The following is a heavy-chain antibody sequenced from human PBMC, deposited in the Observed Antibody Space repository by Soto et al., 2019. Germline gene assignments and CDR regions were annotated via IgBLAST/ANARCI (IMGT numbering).Heavy chain of an antibody. Sequence: ASVKVSCKASGYTFTSYGISWVRQAPGQGLEWMGWISAYNGNTNYAQKLQGRVTMTTDTSTSTAYMELRSLRSDDTAVYYCARGHYYDSSGYPDGYWGQGTLVTVSS. D-gene: IGHD3-22*01. V-gene: IGHV1-18*04. CDR1: GYTFTSYG. CDR3: ARGHYYDSSGYPDGY. CDR2: ISAYNGNT. J-gene: IGHJ4*02.